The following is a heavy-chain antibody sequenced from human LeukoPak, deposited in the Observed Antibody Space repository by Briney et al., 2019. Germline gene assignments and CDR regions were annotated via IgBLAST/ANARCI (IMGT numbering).Heavy chain of an antibody. Sequence: PGGSLRLSCAASGLTFSIYWMTWVRQAPGKGLEWVSAISGSGGSTYYADSVKGRFTISRDNSKNTLYLQMNSLRAEDTAVYYCAMGYTVFGVVNYFDYWGQGTLVTVSS. CDR3: AMGYTVFGVVNYFDY. V-gene: IGHV3-23*01. CDR2: ISGSGGST. D-gene: IGHD3-3*01. J-gene: IGHJ4*02. CDR1: GLTFSIYW.